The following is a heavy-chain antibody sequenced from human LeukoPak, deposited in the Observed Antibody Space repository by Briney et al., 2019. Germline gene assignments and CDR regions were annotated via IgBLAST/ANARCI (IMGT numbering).Heavy chain of an antibody. J-gene: IGHJ4*02. Sequence: TGGSLRLSCTASGFTFSTYEMNWVRQAPGKGLEWVSYISGGGSTIYYADSVKGRFTISRDNAKNSLYLQMSSLRAEDTALYYCAREGGWATTANDYWGQGTLVTVSS. D-gene: IGHD1-1*01. V-gene: IGHV3-48*03. CDR2: ISGGGSTI. CDR3: AREGGWATTANDY. CDR1: GFTFSTYE.